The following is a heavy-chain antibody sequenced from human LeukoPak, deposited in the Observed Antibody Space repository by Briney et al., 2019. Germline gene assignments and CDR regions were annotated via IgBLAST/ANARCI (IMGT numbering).Heavy chain of an antibody. CDR1: GGSISSYY. V-gene: IGHV4-59*01. CDR3: ARVRIVVVPATANYAFDI. D-gene: IGHD2-2*01. CDR2: IYYSGST. Sequence: PSETLSLTCTVSGGSISSYYWSWIRQPPGKGLEWIGYIYYSGSTNYNPSLKSRVTISVDTSKNQFSLKLSSVTAADTAVYHCARVRIVVVPATANYAFDIWGQGTMVTVSS. J-gene: IGHJ3*02.